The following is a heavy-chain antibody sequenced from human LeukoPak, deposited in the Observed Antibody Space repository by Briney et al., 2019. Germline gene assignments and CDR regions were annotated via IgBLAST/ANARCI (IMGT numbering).Heavy chain of an antibody. J-gene: IGHJ4*02. CDR1: GGSISSSSYY. CDR3: AREGGYGSGGLDY. Sequence: SGTLSLTCTVSGGSISSSSYYWGWIRQPLGQGLEWIGSIYYSGSTYYNPSLKSRVTISVDTSKNQFSLKLSSVTAADTAVYYCAREGGYGSGGLDYWGQGTLVTVSS. V-gene: IGHV4-39*02. CDR2: IYYSGST. D-gene: IGHD3-10*01.